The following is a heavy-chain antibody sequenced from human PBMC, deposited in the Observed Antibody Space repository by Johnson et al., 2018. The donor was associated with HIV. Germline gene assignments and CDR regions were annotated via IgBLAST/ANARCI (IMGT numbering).Heavy chain of an antibody. CDR2: IYSGGST. D-gene: IGHD1-1*01. Sequence: VQLVESGGGLIQPGGSLRLSCVGSGFTVSSNYMSWVRQAPGTGLEWVSVIYSGGSTYYADSVKGRFTISRDNSKNTLYLQMNSLRAEDTAVYYCATSTASDAFDIWGQGTMVTVSS. J-gene: IGHJ3*02. CDR3: ATSTASDAFDI. CDR1: GFTVSSNY. V-gene: IGHV3-53*01.